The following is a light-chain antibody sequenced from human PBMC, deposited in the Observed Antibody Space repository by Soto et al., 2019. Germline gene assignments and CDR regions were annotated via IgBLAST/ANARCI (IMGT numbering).Light chain of an antibody. J-gene: IGKJ1*01. CDR3: QQYYYWTPWT. CDR1: QSVSSSY. Sequence: EIVLTQSPGTLSLSPGERATLSCRASQSVSSSYLAWYQQKPGQAPRLLIYGVSTRATGVPARFSGSGSGTEFTLTISSLQSEDFAVYYCQQYYYWTPWTFGQGTKVDNK. V-gene: IGKV3-15*01. CDR2: GVS.